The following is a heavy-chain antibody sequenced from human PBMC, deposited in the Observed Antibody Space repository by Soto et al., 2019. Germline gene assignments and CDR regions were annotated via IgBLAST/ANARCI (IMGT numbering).Heavy chain of an antibody. Sequence: QVQLVQSGAEEKKPGASVKVSCKASGYTFIGYAMHWVRQAPGQRLEWMGWINAGNGNAKYSQKFQGRVTITRDTSASTAYMELSSLGSEDTAVYYCARAVAVPADFDYWGQGTLVTVSS. CDR3: ARAVAVPADFDY. V-gene: IGHV1-3*05. D-gene: IGHD6-19*01. J-gene: IGHJ4*02. CDR1: GYTFIGYA. CDR2: INAGNGNA.